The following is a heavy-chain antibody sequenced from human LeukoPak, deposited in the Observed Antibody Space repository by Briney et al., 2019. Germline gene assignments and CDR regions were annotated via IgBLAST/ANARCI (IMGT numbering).Heavy chain of an antibody. CDR2: ISSSSSTI. Sequence: PGGSLRLSCAASGFTFSSYSMNWVRQAPGKGLEWVSYISSSSSTIYYADSVKGRFTISRDNAKNSLYLQMNSLRAEDTAVYYCARDWQLFDYWGQGTLVTVSS. D-gene: IGHD1-1*01. V-gene: IGHV3-48*01. J-gene: IGHJ4*02. CDR3: ARDWQLFDY. CDR1: GFTFSSYS.